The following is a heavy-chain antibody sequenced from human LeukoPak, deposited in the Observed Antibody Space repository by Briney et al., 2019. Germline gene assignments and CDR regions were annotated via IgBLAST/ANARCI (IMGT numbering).Heavy chain of an antibody. CDR1: GGSFSGYY. J-gene: IGHJ6*03. D-gene: IGHD3-22*01. Sequence: SETLSLTCAVYGGSFSGYYWSWIRQPPGKGLEWIGEINHSGSTNYNPSLKSRVTISVDTSKNQFSLKLSSVTAADTAVYYCARGASGDHYDRSYYYYMDVWGKGTTVTVSS. CDR3: ARGASGDHYDRSYYYYMDV. CDR2: INHSGST. V-gene: IGHV4-34*01.